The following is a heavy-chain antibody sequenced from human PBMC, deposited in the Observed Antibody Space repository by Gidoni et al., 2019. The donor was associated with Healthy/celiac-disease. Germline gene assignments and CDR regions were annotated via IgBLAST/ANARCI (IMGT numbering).Heavy chain of an antibody. V-gene: IGHV3-15*01. CDR3: TTEPWD. J-gene: IGHJ4*02. D-gene: IGHD7-27*01. Sequence: EVQLVESGGGWVKPGGSLRLSCAASGFTFSNAWMRWVRQAPGKGLEWVGRSKSKTDGGTTDYAAPVKGRFTISRDDSKNTLYLQMNSLKTEDTAVYYCTTEPWDWGQGTLVTVSS. CDR1: GFTFSNAW. CDR2: SKSKTDGGTT.